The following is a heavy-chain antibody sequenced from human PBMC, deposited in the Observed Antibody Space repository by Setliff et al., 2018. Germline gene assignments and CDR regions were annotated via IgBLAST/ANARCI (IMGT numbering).Heavy chain of an antibody. V-gene: IGHV3-48*03. CDR3: ARDGGINMVKTYYYGLDV. J-gene: IGHJ6*02. CDR2: ISNWGTTI. CDR1: GLTFSSHG. D-gene: IGHD3-10*01. Sequence: PGGSLRLSCAVSGLTFSSHGMNWVRQAPGKGLEWVAYISNWGTTIYYADSVKGRFTISRDNAKNSLFLQMNSLRTEDMGIYYCARDGGINMVKTYYYGLDVWGQGTTVTVSS.